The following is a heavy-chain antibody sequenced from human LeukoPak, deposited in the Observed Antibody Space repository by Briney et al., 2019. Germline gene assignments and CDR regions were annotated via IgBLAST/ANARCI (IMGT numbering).Heavy chain of an antibody. J-gene: IGHJ6*02. CDR1: DLTFDSAW. CDR3: TTDLMDV. CDR2: IKSNTAGGTT. V-gene: IGHV3-15*01. Sequence: PGGSLRLSCAASDLTFDSAWMSWVRQAPGKGLEWVGRIKSNTAGGTTEYAAPVKARFTISRDDSKNTLYLQMNSLKPEDTAVYYCTTDLMDVWGQGTTVTVSS.